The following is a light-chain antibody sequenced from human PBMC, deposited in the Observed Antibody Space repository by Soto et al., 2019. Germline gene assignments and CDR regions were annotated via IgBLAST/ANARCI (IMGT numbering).Light chain of an antibody. J-gene: IGLJ1*01. Sequence: QPVLTQPASVSGSPGQSITISCTGTSSDVGGYNLVSWYQQHPGKAPKLMIYEGSQRPSGVSNRFSGSKSGNTASLTISGLQAEDEADYYCYSYAGRNLYVFGTGTKVTVL. V-gene: IGLV2-23*01. CDR1: SSDVGGYNL. CDR3: YSYAGRNLYV. CDR2: EGS.